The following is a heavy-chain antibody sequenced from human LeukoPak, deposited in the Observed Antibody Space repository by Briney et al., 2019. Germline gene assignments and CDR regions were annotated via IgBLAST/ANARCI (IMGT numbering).Heavy chain of an antibody. Sequence: GGSLRLSCAPSGFTFSSFAMSWVRQAPGKGLEWVSAISGSGDNTYYADSVKGRFTISRDNSKNTLYLQVNSLRAEDTAVYYCAKGGKWDVTPFDYWGQGTLVTVSS. CDR1: GFTFSSFA. D-gene: IGHD1-26*01. CDR2: ISGSGDNT. CDR3: AKGGKWDVTPFDY. J-gene: IGHJ4*02. V-gene: IGHV3-23*01.